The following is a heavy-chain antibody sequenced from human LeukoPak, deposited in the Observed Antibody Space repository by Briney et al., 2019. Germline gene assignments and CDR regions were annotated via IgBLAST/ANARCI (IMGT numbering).Heavy chain of an antibody. D-gene: IGHD3-3*01. J-gene: IGHJ4*02. CDR1: GYTFTSYG. CDR3: ARDLIPPYDFWSGYYGY. V-gene: IGHV1-18*01. CDR2: ISAYNGNT. Sequence: ASVNVSCKASGYTFTSYGISWVRQAPGQGLEWMGWISAYNGNTNYAQKLQGRVTMTTDTSTSTAYMELRSLRSDDTAVYYCARDLIPPYDFWSGYYGYWGQGTLVTVSS.